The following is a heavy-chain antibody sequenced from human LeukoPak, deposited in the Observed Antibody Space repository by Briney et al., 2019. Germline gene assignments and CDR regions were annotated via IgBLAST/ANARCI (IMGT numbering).Heavy chain of an antibody. CDR2: INHSGST. CDR1: GGSISSYY. D-gene: IGHD3-10*01. Sequence: PSETLSLTCTVSGGSISSYYWSWIRQPPGKGLEWIGEINHSGSTNYNPSLKNGVTISSDTSQNQFSLKLSSVTAADTAVYYCARGPPLLWFGELLRWYYFDYWGQGTLVTVSS. J-gene: IGHJ4*02. CDR3: ARGPPLLWFGELLRWYYFDY. V-gene: IGHV4-34*01.